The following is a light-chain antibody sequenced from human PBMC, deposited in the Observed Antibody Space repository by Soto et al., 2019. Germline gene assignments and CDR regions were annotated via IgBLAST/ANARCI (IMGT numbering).Light chain of an antibody. CDR3: CSHAGSSTWV. Sequence: QSALTQPRSVSGSPGQSVTISCTGTSSDVGAYNYVSWYQQHPGRAPNVMIYEVSERPSGVPDRFSGSKSGNTASLTISGLQAEDEADYYCCSHAGSSTWVFGGGTKLTVL. CDR1: SSDVGAYNY. CDR2: EVS. J-gene: IGLJ3*02. V-gene: IGLV2-11*01.